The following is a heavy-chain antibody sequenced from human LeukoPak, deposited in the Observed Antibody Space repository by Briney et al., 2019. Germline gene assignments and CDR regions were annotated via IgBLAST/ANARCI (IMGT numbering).Heavy chain of an antibody. D-gene: IGHD4-17*01. CDR1: GYSISSGYY. V-gene: IGHV4-38-2*02. J-gene: IGHJ6*03. CDR2: ISHSGST. CDR3: ARGEYGDYYMEDYYYMDV. Sequence: SETLSLTCTVSGYSISSGYYWGWIRQPPGKGLKWIGSISHSGSTYYNPSLKSRVTISVDTSKNQFSLKLSSLTAADTAVYYCARGEYGDYYMEDYYYMDVWGKGTTVTVSS.